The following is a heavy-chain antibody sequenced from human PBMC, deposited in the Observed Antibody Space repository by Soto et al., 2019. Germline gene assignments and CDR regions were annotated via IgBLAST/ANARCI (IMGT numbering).Heavy chain of an antibody. D-gene: IGHD3-22*01. J-gene: IGHJ5*02. CDR2: IYYSGST. Sequence: SETLSLTCTVSGGSISSYYWSWIRQPPGKGLEWSGYIYYSGSTNYNPSLNSRVTLSIDMTNNHVSLILNSVTAADTAVYYCARVGPWVPYYYDSSPYTFENWFDPWGQGTLVTSPQ. CDR1: GGSISSYY. CDR3: ARVGPWVPYYYDSSPYTFENWFDP. V-gene: IGHV4-59*08.